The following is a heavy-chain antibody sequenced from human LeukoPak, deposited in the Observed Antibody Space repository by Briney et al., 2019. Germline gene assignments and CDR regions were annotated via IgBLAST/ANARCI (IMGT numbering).Heavy chain of an antibody. D-gene: IGHD2-2*01. CDR3: AKDRFYCSSTSCYVGAVFDY. J-gene: IGHJ4*02. V-gene: IGHV3-23*01. CDR1: GFTFSSYA. CDR2: ISGSGGNT. Sequence: GGSLRLSCAASGFTFSSYAMSWVRQAPGKGLEWVSAISGSGGNTYYADSVKGRFTISRDNSKNTLYLQMNSLRAEDTAVYYCAKDRFYCSSTSCYVGAVFDYWGQGTLVTVSS.